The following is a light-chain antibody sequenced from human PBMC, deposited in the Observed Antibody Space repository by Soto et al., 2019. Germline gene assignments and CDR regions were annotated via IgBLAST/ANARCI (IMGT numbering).Light chain of an antibody. CDR1: IIGRNS. CDR2: DDS. CDR3: QVWDASRDHVV. Sequence: ELTQSPSMSVAPGQTARITCGGNIIGRNSVNWYQQKSGQAPVLVVFDDSDRSSGIPDRFSGSHSGYTATLTISRVEDGDEADYYCQVWDASRDHVVFCGGTKLTVL. J-gene: IGLJ2*01. V-gene: IGLV3-21*02.